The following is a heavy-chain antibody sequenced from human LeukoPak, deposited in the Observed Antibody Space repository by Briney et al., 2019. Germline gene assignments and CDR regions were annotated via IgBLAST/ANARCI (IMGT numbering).Heavy chain of an antibody. Sequence: GGSLRLSCAASGFTFSSYGMHWVRQAPGKGLEWVAFIRYDGSNKYYADSVKGRFTISRDNSKNTLYLQMNSLRAEDTAVYYCARGPIVGAAGDAFDIWGQGTMVTVSS. CDR1: GFTFSSYG. V-gene: IGHV3-30*02. CDR3: ARGPIVGAAGDAFDI. D-gene: IGHD1-26*01. J-gene: IGHJ3*02. CDR2: IRYDGSNK.